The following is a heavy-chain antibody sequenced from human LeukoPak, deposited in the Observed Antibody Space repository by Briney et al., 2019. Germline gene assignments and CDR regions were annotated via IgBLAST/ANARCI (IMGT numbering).Heavy chain of an antibody. J-gene: IGHJ4*02. D-gene: IGHD4-17*01. CDR3: TREDGDYGSLYYFDY. Sequence: GGSLTLSSAACGSTSVSYALNVCRQAPGKGLVWVSYISSSSSTVHYADSVKGRFTISRDNAKNSLYLQMSSLRDGDTAVYYCTREDGDYGSLYYFDYWGQGTLVTVSS. CDR2: ISSSSSTV. CDR1: GSTSVSYA. V-gene: IGHV3-48*02.